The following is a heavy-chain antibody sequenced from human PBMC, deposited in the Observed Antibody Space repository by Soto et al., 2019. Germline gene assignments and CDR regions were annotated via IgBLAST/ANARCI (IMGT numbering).Heavy chain of an antibody. V-gene: IGHV7-4-1*01. CDR3: ARDRLYYDILTGYYYYYGMDV. J-gene: IGHJ6*02. CDR1: GYTFTSYA. Sequence: QVQLVQSGSELKKPGASVKVSCKASGYTFTSYAMNWVRQAPGQGLEWMGWINTNTGNPTYAQSFTGRFVFSLDTSVSTAYLQICSLKAEDTAVYYCARDRLYYDILTGYYYYYGMDVWGQGTTVTVSS. CDR2: INTNTGNP. D-gene: IGHD3-9*01.